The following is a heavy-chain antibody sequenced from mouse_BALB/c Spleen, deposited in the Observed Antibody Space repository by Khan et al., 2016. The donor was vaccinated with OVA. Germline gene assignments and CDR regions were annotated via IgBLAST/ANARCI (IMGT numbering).Heavy chain of an antibody. CDR3: ARGGHGQHTWFAY. V-gene: IGHV1S136*01. Sequence: EVQLQQSGPELVKPGASVKMSCKASGYTFTSYVMHWVKQKPGQGLEWIGYINPYNDYTNFNEKFKGKATLTSDKSSSTAYMEISILTSEDSAVYFCARGGHGQHTWFAYWGQGTLVTVSA. J-gene: IGHJ3*01. D-gene: IGHD1-1*01. CDR1: GYTFTSYV. CDR2: INPYNDYT.